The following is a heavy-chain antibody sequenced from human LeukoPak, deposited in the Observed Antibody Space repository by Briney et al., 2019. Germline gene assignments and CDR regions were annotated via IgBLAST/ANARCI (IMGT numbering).Heavy chain of an antibody. CDR2: IYHSGST. CDR1: GGSISSGGYS. J-gene: IGHJ4*02. D-gene: IGHD2-8*01. V-gene: IGHV4-30-2*01. Sequence: SETLSLTCAVSGGSISSGGYSWSWIRQPPGKGLEWIGYIYHSGSTYYNPSLKSRVTISVDTSKNQFSLKLSSVTAADTAVYYCARGDYCTNGVCYDYWGQGTLVTVSS. CDR3: ARGDYCTNGVCYDY.